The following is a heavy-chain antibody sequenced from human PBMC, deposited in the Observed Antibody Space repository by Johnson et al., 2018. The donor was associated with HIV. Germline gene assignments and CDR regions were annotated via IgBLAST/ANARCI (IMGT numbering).Heavy chain of an antibody. D-gene: IGHD3-22*01. CDR1: GFTVR. Sequence: VQLVESGGGLIQPGGSLRLSCVASGFTVRKGLEWVSVIYSGCSTYYADSVKGRFTISRDNSKNTVYLQMNSLRVEDTAVYFCARDDYYDTSNHLDIWGQGTMVTVSS. V-gene: IGHV3-53*01. J-gene: IGHJ3*02. CDR2: IYSGCST. CDR3: ARDDYYDTSNHLDI.